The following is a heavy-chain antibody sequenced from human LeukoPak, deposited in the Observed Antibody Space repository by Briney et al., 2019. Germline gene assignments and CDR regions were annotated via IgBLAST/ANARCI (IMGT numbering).Heavy chain of an antibody. V-gene: IGHV3-15*01. J-gene: IGHJ4*02. D-gene: IGHD1-26*01. CDR2: IKSKTDGGTT. CDR1: GFTFSNAW. CDR3: TTAGIVGALRGYFDY. Sequence: PGGSLRLSCAASGFTFSNAWMSWVRQAPGKGLEWVGRIKSKTDGGTTDYAAPVKGRFTISRDDSKNTLYLQMNSLKTEDTAVYYCTTAGIVGALRGYFDYWGQGTLVTVSS.